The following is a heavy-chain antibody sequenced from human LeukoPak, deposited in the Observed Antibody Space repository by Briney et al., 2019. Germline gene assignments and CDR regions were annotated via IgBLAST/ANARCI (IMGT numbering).Heavy chain of an antibody. CDR3: ARDFCSGGSCYS. CDR1: GFTFSSYS. V-gene: IGHV3-21*01. CDR2: ISSSSSYI. Sequence: GGSLRLSCAASGFTFSSYSMNWVRQAPGKGLEWVSSISSSSSYIYYADSVKGRFTISRDNAKNSLYLQMNSLRAEDTAVYYCARDFCSGGSCYSWGQGTLVTVSS. D-gene: IGHD2-15*01. J-gene: IGHJ4*02.